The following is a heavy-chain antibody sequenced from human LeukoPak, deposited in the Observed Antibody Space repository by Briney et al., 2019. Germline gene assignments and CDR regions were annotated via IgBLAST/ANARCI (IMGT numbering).Heavy chain of an antibody. CDR2: ISSSSSTI. CDR3: ATATSYYYDSSGYSGYYFDY. D-gene: IGHD3-22*01. J-gene: IGHJ4*02. Sequence: GGSLRLSCAASGFTFSSYSMNWVRQAPGKGLEWVSYISSSSSTIYYADSVKGRFTISRDNAKNSLYLQMNSLRAEDTAVYYCATATSYYYDSSGYSGYYFDYWGQGTLVTVSS. V-gene: IGHV3-48*01. CDR1: GFTFSSYS.